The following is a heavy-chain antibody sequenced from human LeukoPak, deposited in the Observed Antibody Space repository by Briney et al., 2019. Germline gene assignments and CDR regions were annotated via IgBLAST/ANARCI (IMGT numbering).Heavy chain of an antibody. CDR1: GFTFRNAW. Sequence: KAGGSLRLSCATSGFTFRNAWMSWVRQAPGKGVEWVGRIKSKHDGGTTDFAAPVKGRFSISRDDSENTLYLQMNSLITDDTAVYYCTTAPASLDYWGQGTLVTVSS. CDR3: TTAPASLDY. V-gene: IGHV3-15*01. CDR2: IKSKHDGGTT. J-gene: IGHJ4*02.